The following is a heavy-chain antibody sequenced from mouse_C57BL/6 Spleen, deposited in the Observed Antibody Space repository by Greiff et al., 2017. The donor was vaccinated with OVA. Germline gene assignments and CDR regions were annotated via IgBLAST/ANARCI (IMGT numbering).Heavy chain of an antibody. CDR2: IWGDGST. D-gene: IGHD2-4*01. CDR3: APRITTGAMDY. V-gene: IGHV2-3*01. Sequence: VKVVESGPGLVAPSQSLSITCTVSGFSLTSYGVSWVRQPPGKGLEWLGVIWGDGSTNYHSALISILSISKDNSKSQGILKLNSQQTDDTATYYCAPRITTGAMDYWGQGTSVTVSS. J-gene: IGHJ4*01. CDR1: GFSLTSYG.